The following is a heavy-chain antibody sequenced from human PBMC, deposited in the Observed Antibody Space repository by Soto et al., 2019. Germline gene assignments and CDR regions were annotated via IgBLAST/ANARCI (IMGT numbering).Heavy chain of an antibody. D-gene: IGHD5-12*01. Sequence: GGSLRLSCAASGFSFDDYAMTWVRQATGKGLEWVSAISGSGDNTYYADSVKGRFTISRDNSRNTLYLQLNTLRAEDTALYYCAKGSYSGYDLAYFDDWGQGSLVTVSS. V-gene: IGHV3-23*01. CDR1: GFSFDDYA. CDR2: ISGSGDNT. CDR3: AKGSYSGYDLAYFDD. J-gene: IGHJ4*02.